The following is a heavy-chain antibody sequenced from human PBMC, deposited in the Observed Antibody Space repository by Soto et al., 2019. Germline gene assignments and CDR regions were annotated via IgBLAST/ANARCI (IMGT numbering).Heavy chain of an antibody. CDR2: IIPIFGTA. Sequence: QVQLVQSGAEVKKPGSSVKVSCKASGGTFSSYAISWVRQAPGQGLEWMGGIIPIFGTANYAQKFQGRLTITADESTSTAYMEVGSLRSEDTALYYSVNGAVVVPAEDYYDYYYGMDVWGQGTTVTVSS. D-gene: IGHD2-2*01. J-gene: IGHJ6*02. CDR3: VNGAVVVPAEDYYDYYYGMDV. CDR1: GGTFSSYA. V-gene: IGHV1-69*01.